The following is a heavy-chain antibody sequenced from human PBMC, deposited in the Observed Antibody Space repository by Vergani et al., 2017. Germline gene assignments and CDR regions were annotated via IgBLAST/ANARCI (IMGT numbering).Heavy chain of an antibody. CDR1: GFTFSDYY. CDR2: ISSSGSTI. J-gene: IGHJ6*02. Sequence: VQLVESGGGLVQPGRSLRLSCAASGFTFSDYYMSWIRQAPGKGLEWVSYISSSGSTIYYADSVKGRFTISRDNAKNSLYLQMNSLRAEDTAVYYCARATQLRPRVNYYGMDVWGQGTTVTVSS. CDR3: ARATQLRPRVNYYGMDV. D-gene: IGHD5-18*01. V-gene: IGHV3-11*01.